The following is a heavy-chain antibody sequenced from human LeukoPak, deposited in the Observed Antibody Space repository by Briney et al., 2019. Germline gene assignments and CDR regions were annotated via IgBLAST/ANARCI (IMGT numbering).Heavy chain of an antibody. J-gene: IGHJ4*02. CDR3: ARDPLNYFDY. CDR1: GFTFSNYW. V-gene: IGHV3-7*01. CDR2: INRDGREE. Sequence: GGPLRLSCAASGFTFSNYWMNWVRQAPGKGLQWVANINRDGREEYYVDSVKGRFTISRDNAKNTLYLQMNSLRAEDTAVYYCARDPLNYFDYWGQGTLVTVSS.